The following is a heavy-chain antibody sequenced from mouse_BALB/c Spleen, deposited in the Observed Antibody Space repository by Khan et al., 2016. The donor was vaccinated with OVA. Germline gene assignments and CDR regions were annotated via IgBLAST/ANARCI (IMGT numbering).Heavy chain of an antibody. CDR2: IAPGNGSS. CDR1: GYTFTSYW. J-gene: IGHJ2*01. CDR3: AGAMGGTVPLDY. V-gene: IGHV1S41*01. Sequence: DLVKPGASVKLSCKASGYTFTSYWITWIKQRPGQGLEWIGRIAPGNGSSYYNEMFKGKATLTVDTSSNKAYIQLSSLSSEDSAVYFCAGAMGGTVPLDYWGQDTTLTVSS. D-gene: IGHD1-1*02.